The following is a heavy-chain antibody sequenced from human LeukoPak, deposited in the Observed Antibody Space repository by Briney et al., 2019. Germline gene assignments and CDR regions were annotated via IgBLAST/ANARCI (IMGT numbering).Heavy chain of an antibody. CDR3: ARASGGYYDSSGSFDY. CDR2: IKQDGSEK. V-gene: IGHV3-7*03. Sequence: GGSLRLSCAASGFTLSNYWMSWVRQAPGKGLEWVANIKQDGSEKYYVDSVKGRFTISRDNAKNSLYLQMNSLRAEDTAVYHCARASGGYYDSSGSFDYWGQGTLVTVSS. CDR1: GFTLSNYW. J-gene: IGHJ4*02. D-gene: IGHD3-22*01.